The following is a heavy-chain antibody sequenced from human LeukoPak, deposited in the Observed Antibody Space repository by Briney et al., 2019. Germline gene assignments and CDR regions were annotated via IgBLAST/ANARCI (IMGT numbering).Heavy chain of an antibody. CDR2: IIPIFGTA. D-gene: IGHD4-17*01. Sequence: SVKVSCKASGGTFSSYAISWVRQAPGQGLEWMGGIIPIFGTANYAQKFQGRVTITADESTSTAYMELSSLRSEDTAVYYCARGAYGDYGGQEYFQHWGQGTLVTVSS. J-gene: IGHJ1*01. V-gene: IGHV1-69*13. CDR1: GGTFSSYA. CDR3: ARGAYGDYGGQEYFQH.